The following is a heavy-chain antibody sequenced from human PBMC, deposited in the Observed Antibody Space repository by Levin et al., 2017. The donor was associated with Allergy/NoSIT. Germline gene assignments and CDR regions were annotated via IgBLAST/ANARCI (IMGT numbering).Heavy chain of an antibody. D-gene: IGHD6-13*01. CDR3: ARVAMSSSWANFDY. CDR1: GYSFTSYW. V-gene: IGHV5-51*01. J-gene: IGHJ4*02. Sequence: GGSLRLSCKGSGYSFTSYWIGWVRQMPGKGLEWMGIIYPGDSDTRYSPSFQGQVTISADKSISTAYLQWSSLKASDTAMYYCARVAMSSSWANFDYWGQGTLVTVSS. CDR2: IYPGDSDT.